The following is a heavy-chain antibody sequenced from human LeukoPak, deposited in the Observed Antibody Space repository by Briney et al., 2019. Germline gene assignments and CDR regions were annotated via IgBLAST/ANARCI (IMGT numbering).Heavy chain of an antibody. D-gene: IGHD2-2*02. CDR1: GFTFSTYW. J-gene: IGHJ4*02. CDR2: MKRDGSEV. Sequence: GGSLRLSCAASGFTFSTYWMTWVRQAPGKGLEWVANMKRDGSEVYYANSVKGRFTISRDNAKNSLYLQRNSLRAEDTAVYYCARYTEYYFDYWGQGTLVTVSS. CDR3: ARYTEYYFDY. V-gene: IGHV3-7*01.